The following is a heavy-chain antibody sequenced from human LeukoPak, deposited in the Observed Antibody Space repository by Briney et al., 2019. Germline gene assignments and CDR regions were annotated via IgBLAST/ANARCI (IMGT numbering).Heavy chain of an antibody. CDR2: INPNSGGT. J-gene: IGHJ5*02. Sequence: ASVKVSCKASGYTFTCYYMHWVRQAPGQGLEWMGWINPNSGGTNYAQKFQGRVTMTRATSISTAYMELSRLRSDDTAVYYCATTRIAAAGNGWFDPWGQGTLVTVSS. D-gene: IGHD6-13*01. CDR1: GYTFTCYY. CDR3: ATTRIAAAGNGWFDP. V-gene: IGHV1-2*02.